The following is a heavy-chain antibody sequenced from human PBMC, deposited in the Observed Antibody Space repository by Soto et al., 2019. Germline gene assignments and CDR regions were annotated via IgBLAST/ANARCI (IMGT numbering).Heavy chain of an antibody. CDR1: AGSLSNYY. CDR3: ARGGRGSGLYFLYYFDL. J-gene: IGHJ4*02. CDR2: IYHTGST. Sequence: PSETLSLTCSVSAGSLSNYYWTWIRQSPGKGLEWIGEIYHTGSTKYNPSLKSRVAISVDMSKNQFSLTLNSVTPADTAVYYCARGGRGSGLYFLYYFDLWAREPWSPSPQ. D-gene: IGHD6-19*01. V-gene: IGHV4-59*01.